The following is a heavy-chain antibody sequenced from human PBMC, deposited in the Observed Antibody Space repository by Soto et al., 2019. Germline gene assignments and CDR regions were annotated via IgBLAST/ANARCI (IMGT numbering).Heavy chain of an antibody. CDR3: ARAASKPGGGRYYYYY. D-gene: IGHD6-19*01. Sequence: WASVKVSCKASGYTFTSYYIHWVRQAPGQGLEWMGIINPSGGSTSYAQKFQGRVTMTRDTSTSTVYMELSSLRSEDTAVYYCARAASKPGGGRYYYYYWGQGTLVTVSS. J-gene: IGHJ4*02. V-gene: IGHV1-46*03. CDR2: INPSGGST. CDR1: GYTFTSYY.